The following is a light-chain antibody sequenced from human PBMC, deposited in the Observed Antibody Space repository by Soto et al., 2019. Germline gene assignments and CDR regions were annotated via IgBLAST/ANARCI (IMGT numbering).Light chain of an antibody. CDR1: SSDVGGYNY. CDR2: AVD. V-gene: IGLV2-11*01. CDR3: CSYAGSYSYV. Sequence: QSALTQPRSVSGSPGQSVTISCSGSSSDVGGYNYVSWYQQHPGKAPKLLIYAVDKRPSGVPDRFSGSKSGNTASLTISGLQAEDESDYYCCSYAGSYSYVFGTATKLTVL. J-gene: IGLJ1*01.